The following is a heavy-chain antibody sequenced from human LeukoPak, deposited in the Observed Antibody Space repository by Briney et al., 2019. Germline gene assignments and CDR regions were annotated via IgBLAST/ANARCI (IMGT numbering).Heavy chain of an antibody. V-gene: IGHV1-2*02. CDR2: INPNSGGT. D-gene: IGHD2-21*01. CDR3: ARVGCGGGDCYYDAFDI. Sequence: ASVKVSCKASGYTFTGYYMHWVRQAPGQGLEWMGWINPNSGGTNYAQKFQGRVTMTRDTSISTAYMELSRLRSDDTAVYYCARVGCGGGDCYYDAFDIWGQGTMVTVSS. J-gene: IGHJ3*02. CDR1: GYTFTGYY.